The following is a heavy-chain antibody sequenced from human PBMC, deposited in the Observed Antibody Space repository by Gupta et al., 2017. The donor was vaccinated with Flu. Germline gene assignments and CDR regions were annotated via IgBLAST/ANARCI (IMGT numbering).Heavy chain of an antibody. D-gene: IGHD6-13*01. J-gene: IGHJ4*02. CDR1: LTFSSYV. V-gene: IGHV3-23*01. CDR3: EKWDRKNGSTY. Sequence: LTFSSYVRSWVREGRGKGLEWVSDIRGNGGTTQFAEARKGRFTISRDYSNNTLYMQTTSPSAEDTAVYDGEKWDRKNGSTYWGQGTLVTVPS. CDR2: IRGNGGTT.